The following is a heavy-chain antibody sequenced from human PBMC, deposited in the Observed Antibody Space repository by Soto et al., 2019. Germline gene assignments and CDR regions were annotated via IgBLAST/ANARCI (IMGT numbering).Heavy chain of an antibody. CDR1: GGSISSGDYY. CDR3: ARVGGVYTGIYYFDY. V-gene: IGHV4-30-4*01. D-gene: IGHD1-26*01. CDR2: IYYSGST. Sequence: SETLSLTCTVSGGSISSGDYYWSWIRQPPGKGLEWIGYIYYSGSTYYNPSLKSRVTISVDTSKNQFSLKLSSVTAADTAVYYCARVGGVYTGIYYFDYWGQGTLVTVSS. J-gene: IGHJ4*02.